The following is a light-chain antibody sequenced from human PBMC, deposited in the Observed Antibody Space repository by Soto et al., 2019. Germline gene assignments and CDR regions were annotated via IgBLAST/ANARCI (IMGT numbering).Light chain of an antibody. V-gene: IGLV2-8*01. Sequence: QSALTQPPSASGSPGQSVNISCTGTSSDIGGYNYVSWYQQHPGKAPKLMIYEVSKRPSGVPGRFSGSKSGNTASLTVSGLQAEDEADYYCSSYAGSNNFVFGTGTKVTVL. CDR1: SSDIGGYNY. CDR2: EVS. CDR3: SSYAGSNNFV. J-gene: IGLJ1*01.